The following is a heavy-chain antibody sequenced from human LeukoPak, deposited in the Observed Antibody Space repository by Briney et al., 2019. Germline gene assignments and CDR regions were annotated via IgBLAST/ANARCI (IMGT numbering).Heavy chain of an antibody. J-gene: IGHJ4*02. CDR3: ARGGIAGTL. CDR1: GFSFSSYW. D-gene: IGHD1/OR15-1a*01. V-gene: IGHV3-74*01. Sequence: GSLRLSCAASGFSFSSYWMHWVRQAPRPGLVWDSRINTDGSRTSYANSVNGRFTISRDNAKNTQYPQMNSLIAAHTAAYYCARGGIAGTLWGEGTLVSVSS. CDR2: INTDGSRT.